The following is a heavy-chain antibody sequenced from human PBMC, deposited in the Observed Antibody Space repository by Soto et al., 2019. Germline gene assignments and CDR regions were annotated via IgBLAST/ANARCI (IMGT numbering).Heavy chain of an antibody. CDR1: GYIFTAYS. CDR2: VNPSGGST. J-gene: IGHJ1*01. V-gene: IGHV1-46*01. CDR3: AREENCSDGICYSEYFQR. Sequence: ASVKVSCKASGYIFTAYSMHWVRQAPGQGLEWMGVVNPSGGSTDYAQKFQGRIAMTRDTSTSTVYMDLSSLTSEDTAVYYCAREENCSDGICYSEYFQRWGQGTLVTVSS. D-gene: IGHD2-15*01.